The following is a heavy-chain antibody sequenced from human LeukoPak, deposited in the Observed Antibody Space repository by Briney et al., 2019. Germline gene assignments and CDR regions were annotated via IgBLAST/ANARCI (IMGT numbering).Heavy chain of an antibody. CDR2: INHSGST. Sequence: SETLSLTCAGYGESFSGYYWSWIRQPPGKGLEWIEEINHSGSTNYNPSHKSRVTISVDTSKNQFSLKLSSVTAADTAVYYCAREYFYGSGSHFDYWGQGILVTVSS. J-gene: IGHJ4*02. V-gene: IGHV4-34*01. CDR1: GESFSGYY. D-gene: IGHD3-10*01. CDR3: AREYFYGSGSHFDY.